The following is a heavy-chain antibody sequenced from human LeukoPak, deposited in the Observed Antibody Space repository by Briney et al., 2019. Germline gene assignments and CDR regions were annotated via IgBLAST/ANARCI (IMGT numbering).Heavy chain of an antibody. J-gene: IGHJ6*03. CDR3: ARKDDFYYYYMDV. CDR2: ISYDGSNK. Sequence: QPGGSLRLSCAASGFTFSSYGMHWVRQAPGKGLEWVAVISYDGSNKYYADSVKGRFTISRDNSKNTLYLQMNSLRAEDTAVYYCARKDDFYYYYMDVWGKGTTVTISS. D-gene: IGHD2-15*01. V-gene: IGHV3-30*03. CDR1: GFTFSSYG.